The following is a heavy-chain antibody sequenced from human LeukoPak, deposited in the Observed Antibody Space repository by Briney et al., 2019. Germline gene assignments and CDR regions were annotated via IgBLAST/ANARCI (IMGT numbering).Heavy chain of an antibody. J-gene: IGHJ6*03. CDR3: AKDFMVTEHGEAYYYYYYMDV. CDR1: GFTFSSYG. V-gene: IGHV3-30*18. CDR2: ISYDGSNK. D-gene: IGHD2-21*02. Sequence: GGSLRLSCAASGFTFSSYGMHWVRQAPGKGLEWVAVISYDGSNKYYADSVKGRFTISRDNSKNTLYLQMNSLRAEDTAVYYCAKDFMVTEHGEAYYYYYYMDVWGKGTTVTVSS.